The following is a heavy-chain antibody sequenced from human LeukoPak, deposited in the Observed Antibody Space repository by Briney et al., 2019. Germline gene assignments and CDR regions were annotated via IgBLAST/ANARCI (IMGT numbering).Heavy chain of an antibody. CDR3: ARVGPGGSSGYLPSYYFDY. CDR1: GYTFTSYD. D-gene: IGHD3-22*01. J-gene: IGHJ4*02. CDR2: MNPNSGNT. Sequence: ASVKVSCKASGYTFTSYDINWLRQASGQGLEWMGWMNPNSGNTGYAQKFQGRFTMTWDTSITTAYMELSSLRSEDTAVYYCARVGPGGSSGYLPSYYFDYWGQGTLVTVSS. V-gene: IGHV1-8*01.